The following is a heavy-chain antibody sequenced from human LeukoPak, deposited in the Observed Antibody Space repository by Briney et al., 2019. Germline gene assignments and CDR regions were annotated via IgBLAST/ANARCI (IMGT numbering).Heavy chain of an antibody. CDR2: IKSKPDGGTT. CDR1: GFTFSNAW. V-gene: IGHV3-15*01. J-gene: IGHJ5*02. Sequence: GGSLRLSCAASGFTFSNAWMSWVRQAPGKGLEWVGHIKSKPDGGTTDYAAPVKGRFTISRDDSKNTLYLQMNTLKTEDTAVYYCSTEGLAYCDGDCYSWGQGTLVTVSS. CDR3: STEGLAYCDGDCYS. D-gene: IGHD2-21*02.